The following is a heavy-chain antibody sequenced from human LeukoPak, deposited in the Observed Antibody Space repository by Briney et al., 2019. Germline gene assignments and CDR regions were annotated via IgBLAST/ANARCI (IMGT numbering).Heavy chain of an antibody. V-gene: IGHV4-59*01. CDR1: GGSISSYY. D-gene: IGHD3-22*01. J-gene: IGHJ5*02. CDR2: IYYSGST. Sequence: PSETLSLTCTVSGGSISSYYWSWIRQPPGKGLEWIGYIYYSGSTNYNPSLKSRVTISVDTSKNQFSLKLSSVTAADTAVYYCARDSDDSSGYNWFDPRGQGTLVTVSS. CDR3: ARDSDDSSGYNWFDP.